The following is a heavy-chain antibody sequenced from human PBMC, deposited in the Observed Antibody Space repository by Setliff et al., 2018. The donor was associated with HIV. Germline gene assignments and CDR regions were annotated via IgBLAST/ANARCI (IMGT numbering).Heavy chain of an antibody. CDR3: ARVSCSSWYSIPRYYYYSMDV. CDR1: GGSINSGGYY. J-gene: IGHJ6*03. V-gene: IGHV4-61*02. D-gene: IGHD6-13*01. Sequence: SETLSLTCTVSGGSINSGGYYWVWIRQPALKGLEWIGRIYTSGLTNYNPSLKSRVTISVDTSKNQVSLKLSSVTASDTAVYYCARVSCSSWYSIPRYYYYSMDVWGNGTTVTVSS. CDR2: IYTSGLT.